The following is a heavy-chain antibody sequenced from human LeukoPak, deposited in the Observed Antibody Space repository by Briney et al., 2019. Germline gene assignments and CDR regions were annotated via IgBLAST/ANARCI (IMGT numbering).Heavy chain of an antibody. Sequence: TSETLSLTCAVYGGSFTGYHWSWIRQPPGKGLEWIGELNHSGGTNYNPSLKSRVIISIDTSKSQFSLRLSSVTAADTALYYCARGSEIAAAGTGFYFDYWGQGTLVTVSS. V-gene: IGHV4-34*01. D-gene: IGHD6-13*01. CDR1: GGSFTGYH. CDR2: LNHSGGT. CDR3: ARGSEIAAAGTGFYFDY. J-gene: IGHJ4*02.